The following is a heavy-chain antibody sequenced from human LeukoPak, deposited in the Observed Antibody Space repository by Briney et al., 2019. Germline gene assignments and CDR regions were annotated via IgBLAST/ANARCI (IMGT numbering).Heavy chain of an antibody. Sequence: SQTLSLTCAVSGGSISSGGYSWSWIRQPPGKGLEWIGYIYHSGSTYYNPSLKSRVTISVDRSKNQFSLKLSSVTAADTAVYYCARYSSGWGGDWFDPWGQGTLVTVS. V-gene: IGHV4-30-2*01. J-gene: IGHJ5*02. D-gene: IGHD6-19*01. CDR3: ARYSSGWGGDWFDP. CDR2: IYHSGST. CDR1: GGSISSGGYS.